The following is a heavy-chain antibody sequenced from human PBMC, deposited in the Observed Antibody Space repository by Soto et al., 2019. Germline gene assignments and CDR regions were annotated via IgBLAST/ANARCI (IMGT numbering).Heavy chain of an antibody. CDR2: IYHSGNT. CDR3: ARSAAYYDFWSGYYKWDYYYGMDV. J-gene: IGHJ6*02. CDR1: GGSISSGGFS. Sequence: SETLSLTCAVSGGSISSGGFSWTWIRQPPGKGLEWIGYIYHSGNTYYNPSLKSRVTISVDTSKNQFSLKLSSVTAADTAVYYCARSAAYYDFWSGYYKWDYYYGMDVWGQGTTVTVSS. V-gene: IGHV4-30-2*02. D-gene: IGHD3-3*01.